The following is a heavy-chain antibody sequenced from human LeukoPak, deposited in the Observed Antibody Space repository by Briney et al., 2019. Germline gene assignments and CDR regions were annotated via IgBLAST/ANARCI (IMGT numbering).Heavy chain of an antibody. CDR2: MKRKTDGGAT. CDR3: ARANRHSSDWSGAFDI. V-gene: IGHV3-15*06. CDR1: GVMFGNAW. Sequence: RLGGSLILSCASSGVMFGNAWMDWVRQAPGEGLGWVDFMKRKTDGGATNLPDPVKDRFTISPDDSRDTIYLQMDSLIAEDTAVYSCARANRHSSDWSGAFDIWGQGTMVTVSS. J-gene: IGHJ3*02. D-gene: IGHD6-19*01.